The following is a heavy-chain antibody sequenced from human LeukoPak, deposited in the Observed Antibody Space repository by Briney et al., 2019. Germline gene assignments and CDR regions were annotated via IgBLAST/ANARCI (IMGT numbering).Heavy chain of an antibody. J-gene: IGHJ4*02. CDR2: IKRDGSDK. CDR3: ARDSSPWMLDE. D-gene: IGHD5-12*01. V-gene: IGHV3-7*01. CDR1: GFIFNNYW. Sequence: PGGSLRLSCATSGFIFNNYWMSWVRQAPGKGLEWVANIKRDGSDKYYVDFVKGRFTISRDNARNSVYLQMNSLRVEDTAVYYCARDSSPWMLDEWGQGTLLTVSS.